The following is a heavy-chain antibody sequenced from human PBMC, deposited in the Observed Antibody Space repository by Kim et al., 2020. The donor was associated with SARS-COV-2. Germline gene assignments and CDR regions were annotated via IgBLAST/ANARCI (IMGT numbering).Heavy chain of an antibody. V-gene: IGHV3-30*18. D-gene: IGHD2-2*01. CDR3: AKVIPAAISSFDAFDI. CDR2: ISYDGSNK. J-gene: IGHJ3*02. CDR1: GFTFSSYG. Sequence: GGSLRLSCAASGFTFSSYGMHWVRQAPGKGLEWVAVISYDGSNKYYADSVKGRFTISRDNSKNTLYLQMNSLRAEDTAVYYCAKVIPAAISSFDAFDIWG.